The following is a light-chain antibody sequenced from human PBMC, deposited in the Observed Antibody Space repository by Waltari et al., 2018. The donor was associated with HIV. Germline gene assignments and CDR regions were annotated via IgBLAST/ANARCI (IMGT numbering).Light chain of an antibody. J-gene: IGKJ1*01. CDR2: KAS. V-gene: IGKV1-5*03. Sequence: DIQMTQSPSTLSAYVGDRVTIPCRARNNISSGLAWYQQKPGKVPKLLIYKASILESGVPVRFSGSDSGTQFTLTISSLQPDDFATYYCHQYGTFGQGTKVEIK. CDR3: HQYGT. CDR1: NNISSG.